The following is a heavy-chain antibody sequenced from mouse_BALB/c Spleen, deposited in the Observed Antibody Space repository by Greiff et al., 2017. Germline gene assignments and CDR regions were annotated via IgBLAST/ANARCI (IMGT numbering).Heavy chain of an antibody. D-gene: IGHD2-2*01. CDR3: AHGYDVYYFDY. Sequence: QVQLQQSGPELVKPGASVKISCKASGYSFTSYYIHWVKQRPGQGLEWIGWIFPGSGNTKYNEKFKGKATLTADTSSNTAYLQLSSLTSEDTAVYYCAHGYDVYYFDYWGQGTTLTVSS. CDR2: IFPGSGNT. CDR1: GYSFTSYY. V-gene: IGHV1-66*01. J-gene: IGHJ2*01.